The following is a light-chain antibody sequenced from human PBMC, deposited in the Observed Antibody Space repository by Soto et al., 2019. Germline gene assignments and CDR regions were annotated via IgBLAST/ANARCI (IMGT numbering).Light chain of an antibody. V-gene: IGKV1-8*01. CDR3: QQYDNWPRT. CDR1: QGISSF. J-gene: IGKJ1*01. Sequence: IRMTQSPSSFSASTGDRVTITCRASQGISSFLAWYQQKSGKAPKLLMYAASTLQSGVPSRFSGSGSGTEYTLTISSLKSEDFAVYYCQQYDNWPRTFGQGTKVDIK. CDR2: AAS.